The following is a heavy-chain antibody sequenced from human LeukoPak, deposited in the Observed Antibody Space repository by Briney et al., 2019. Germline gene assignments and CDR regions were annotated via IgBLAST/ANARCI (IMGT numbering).Heavy chain of an antibody. J-gene: IGHJ4*02. CDR3: ARVPVGAAPIDY. CDR2: IYYSGST. CDR1: GGSISSSSYY. Sequence: SETLSLTCTVSGGSISSSSYYWGWIRQPPGKGLEWIGYIYYSGSTNYNPSLKSRVTISVDTSKNQFSLKLSSATAADTAVYYCARVPVGAAPIDYWGQGTLVTVSS. D-gene: IGHD1-26*01. V-gene: IGHV4-61*05.